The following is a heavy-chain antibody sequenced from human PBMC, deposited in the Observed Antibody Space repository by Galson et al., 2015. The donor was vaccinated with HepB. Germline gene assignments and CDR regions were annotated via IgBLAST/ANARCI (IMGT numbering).Heavy chain of an antibody. CDR2: IIPIFGTA. CDR3: ARDGYSSGWSPGGAFDI. Sequence: SVKVSCKASGGTFSSYAISWVRQAPGQGLEWMGGIIPIFGTANYAQKFQGRVTVTADKSTSTAYMELSSLRSEDTAVYYCARDGYSSGWSPGGAFDIWGQGTMVTVSS. J-gene: IGHJ3*02. D-gene: IGHD6-19*01. CDR1: GGTFSSYA. V-gene: IGHV1-69*06.